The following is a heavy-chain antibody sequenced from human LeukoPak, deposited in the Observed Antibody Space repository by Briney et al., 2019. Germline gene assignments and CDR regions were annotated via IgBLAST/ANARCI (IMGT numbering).Heavy chain of an antibody. V-gene: IGHV3-48*03. D-gene: IGHD6-13*01. CDR2: ISGSGSTI. J-gene: IGHJ4*02. CDR1: RFTFSTHE. CDR3: ARDPSSSSWSPFDY. Sequence: GGSLRLSCAASRFTFSTHEMNWVRQAPGKGREWVSYISGSGSTIYYADSVKGRFTISMDNADNSLYLQMDSLRTEDTAVYYCARDPSSSSWSPFDYWGQGTLVTVSS.